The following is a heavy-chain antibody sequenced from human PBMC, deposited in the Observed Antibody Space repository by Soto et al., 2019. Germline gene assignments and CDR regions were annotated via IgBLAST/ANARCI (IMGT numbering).Heavy chain of an antibody. CDR3: AMVNYYASYGYRDGPYYFDY. CDR1: GASISSGGYY. J-gene: IGHJ4*02. D-gene: IGHD3-22*01. V-gene: IGHV4-31*04. CDR2: IYNTGST. Sequence: QVRLQESGPGLVKPSQTLSLTCTVSGASISSGGYYWSWIRQPPGRGLEFIGHIYNTGSTNYNPSLKSRISMSLDTSKNHFSLRLGSVTAADTAMYYCAMVNYYASYGYRDGPYYFDYWGQGALVTVSS.